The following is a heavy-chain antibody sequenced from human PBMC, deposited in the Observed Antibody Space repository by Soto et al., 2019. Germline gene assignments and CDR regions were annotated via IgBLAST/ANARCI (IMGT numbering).Heavy chain of an antibody. Sequence: VGSLRLSCAASGFTFSSYGMHWVRQAPGKGLEWVAVIWYDGSNKYYADSVKGRFTISRDNSKNTLYLQMNSLRAEDTAVYYCARDPGGSSWYRNWFDPWGQGTLVTVSS. CDR1: GFTFSSYG. J-gene: IGHJ5*02. D-gene: IGHD6-13*01. CDR3: ARDPGGSSWYRNWFDP. CDR2: IWYDGSNK. V-gene: IGHV3-33*01.